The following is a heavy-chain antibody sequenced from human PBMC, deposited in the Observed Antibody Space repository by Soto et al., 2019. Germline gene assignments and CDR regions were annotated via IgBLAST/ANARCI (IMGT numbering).Heavy chain of an antibody. CDR2: ISAYNGNT. V-gene: IGHV1-18*01. J-gene: IGHJ4*02. Sequence: QVQLVQSGAEVKKPGASVKVSCKASGYTFTSYGISWVRQAPGQGLEWMGWISAYNGNTNYAQKLQGRVTMTTDTSXSKXYMELRSLRSDDTAVYYCARDGALAAIAAAGDFDYWGQGTLVTVSS. CDR1: GYTFTSYG. D-gene: IGHD6-13*01. CDR3: ARDGALAAIAAAGDFDY.